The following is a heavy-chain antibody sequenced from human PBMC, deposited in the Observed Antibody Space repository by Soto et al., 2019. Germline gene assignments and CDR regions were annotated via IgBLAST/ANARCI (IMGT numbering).Heavy chain of an antibody. D-gene: IGHD6-13*01. V-gene: IGHV1-18*01. CDR1: GYTFISYG. Sequence: QVQLVQSGAEVKKTGASVEVSCKASGYTFISYGISWVRQAPGQGLEWVGWISPYNGKTNYAQKFQGRVTLTTETSPSQAHKDPESRRPDDPDVCYCGRGGFSTSWLGLLGTGAHGVEIAYWGQGTLVTVSS. CDR3: GRGGFSTSWLGLLGTGAHGVEIAY. CDR2: ISPYNGKT. J-gene: IGHJ4*02.